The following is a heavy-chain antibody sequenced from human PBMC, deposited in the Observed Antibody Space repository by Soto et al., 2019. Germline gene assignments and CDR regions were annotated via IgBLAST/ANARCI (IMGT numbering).Heavy chain of an antibody. CDR2: INPNSGGT. V-gene: IGHV1-2*04. Sequence: GASVKVSCKASGYTFTGYYMHWVRQAPGQGLEWMGWINPNSGGTNYAQKFQGWVTMTRDTSISTAYMELSRLRSDDTAVYYCARGYCSGGSCYHFRPWGQGTLVTVSS. D-gene: IGHD2-15*01. CDR3: ARGYCSGGSCYHFRP. CDR1: GYTFTGYY. J-gene: IGHJ5*02.